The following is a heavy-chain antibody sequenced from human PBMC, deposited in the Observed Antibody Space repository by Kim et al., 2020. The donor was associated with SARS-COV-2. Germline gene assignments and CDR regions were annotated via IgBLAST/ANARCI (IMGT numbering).Heavy chain of an antibody. J-gene: IGHJ4*02. CDR3: ARGSSGYRATLDY. CDR2: IFYTGST. V-gene: IGHV4-59*01. Sequence: SETLSLTCTVSGGSISSYYWSWIRQPPGKGPEWIGYIFYTGSTTYNPSLKSRVTISVDASKNQFSLKLSSLTAADTAVYYCARGSSGYRATLDYWGLGTPGLVSS. D-gene: IGHD2-2*02. CDR1: GGSISSYY.